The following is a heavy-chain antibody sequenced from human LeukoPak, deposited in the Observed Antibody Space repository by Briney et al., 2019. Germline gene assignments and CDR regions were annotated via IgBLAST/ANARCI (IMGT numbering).Heavy chain of an antibody. CDR1: GGSISSYY. V-gene: IGHV4-4*07. Sequence: SESLSLTCTVSGGSISSYYWSWIRQPAGKGLEWIGRIYTSGSTNYNPSLKSRVTMSVDTSKNQFSLKLSSVTAADTAVYYCASSIAARQNWFDPWGQGTLVTVSS. CDR2: IYTSGST. CDR3: ASSIAARQNWFDP. D-gene: IGHD6-6*01. J-gene: IGHJ5*02.